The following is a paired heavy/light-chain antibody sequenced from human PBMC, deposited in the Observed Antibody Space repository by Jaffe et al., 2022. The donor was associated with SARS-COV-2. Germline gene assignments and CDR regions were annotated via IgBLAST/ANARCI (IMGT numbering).Heavy chain of an antibody. D-gene: IGHD2-15*01. V-gene: IGHV4-38-2*02. J-gene: IGHJ5*02. Sequence: QVQLQESGPGLVKPSETLSLTCTVSGYSISGGYYWGWIRQPPGKGLEWIGSIYYSGNTYYKPSLKSRVTISVDKSKNQFSLKLSSVTAADTAVYYCARLSGGPGGWCSPWGQGTLVTVSS. CDR3: ARLSGGPGGWCSP. CDR2: IYYSGNT. CDR1: GYSISGGYY.
Light chain of an antibody. CDR2: GAS. J-gene: IGKJ2*01. CDR1: QSLSNNF. V-gene: IGKV3-20*01. Sequence: EIVLTQSPGTLSLSPGERATLSCRASQSLSNNFLAWYQQKPGQAPGLLIYGASSRATGIPDRFSGSGSGTDFTLTISRLEPEDFAVYYCQQYVSSPQTFGQGTKVEIK. CDR3: QQYVSSPQT.